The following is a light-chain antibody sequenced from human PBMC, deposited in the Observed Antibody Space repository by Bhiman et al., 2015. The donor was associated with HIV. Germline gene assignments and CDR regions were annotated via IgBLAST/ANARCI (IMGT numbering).Light chain of an antibody. Sequence: YELTQPPSVSVYPGQTASIPCSGDKLGEQYVCWYQQKPGQSPVLVMYQDSKRPSGIPERFSGSNSGNTATLTISGTQAIDEADYYCRAWDNSQYVFGPGTKVTVL. CDR2: QDS. J-gene: IGLJ1*01. CDR1: KLGEQY. CDR3: RAWDNSQYV. V-gene: IGLV3-1*01.